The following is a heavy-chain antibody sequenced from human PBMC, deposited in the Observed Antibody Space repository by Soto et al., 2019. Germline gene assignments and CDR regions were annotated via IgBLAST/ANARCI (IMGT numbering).Heavy chain of an antibody. Sequence: ASVKVSCKASGYTFTSYYMHWVRHAPGQGLEWMGIIDPSGGSTSYAQKFQGRVTMTRDTSTSTVYMELSSLRSEDTAVYYCARMRIAEASSDYYSYYGMDVWGQGTTVTVSS. CDR2: IDPSGGST. CDR3: ARMRIAEASSDYYSYYGMDV. J-gene: IGHJ6*02. CDR1: GYTFTSYY. D-gene: IGHD6-19*01. V-gene: IGHV1-46*01.